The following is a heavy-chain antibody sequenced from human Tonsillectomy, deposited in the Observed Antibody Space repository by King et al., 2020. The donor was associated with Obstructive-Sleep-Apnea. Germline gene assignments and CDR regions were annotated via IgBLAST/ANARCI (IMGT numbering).Heavy chain of an antibody. CDR2: ISSDGSTK. V-gene: IGHV3-48*02. J-gene: IGHJ2*01. CDR3: ARLVDDYGDYVNWYFDL. D-gene: IGHD4-17*01. CDR1: GFTFRTFS. Sequence: VQLVESGGGLVQPGGSLRLSCVASGFTFRTFSMNWVRQAPGRGLEWFSHISSDGSTKYYADSVKGRFSTSRDNAKNSLYLQMNSLRDEDTAVYYCARLVDDYGDYVNWYFDLWGRGTRVTVSS.